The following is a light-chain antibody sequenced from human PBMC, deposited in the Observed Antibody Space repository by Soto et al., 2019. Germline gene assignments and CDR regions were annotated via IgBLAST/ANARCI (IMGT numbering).Light chain of an antibody. CDR3: QQYNTFWT. CDR1: QSISYW. CDR2: DAS. Sequence: DIPMTQSPSTLSASLGDRVTITCRASQSISYWLAWYQQKPGKAPKLLIYDASSLESGVPSRVSGSGSGTEFTLTIRSLKPDDFATYYCQQYNTFWTFGPGTKVDIK. J-gene: IGKJ1*01. V-gene: IGKV1-5*01.